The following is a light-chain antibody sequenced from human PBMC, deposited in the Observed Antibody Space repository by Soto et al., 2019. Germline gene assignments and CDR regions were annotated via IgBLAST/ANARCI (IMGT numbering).Light chain of an antibody. CDR2: HAS. CDR1: QTVNGNY. Sequence: EIVLTQSPGTLSLSPGERATLSCGASQTVNGNYLAWYQQKPGQAPRLLIYHASSRATGIPDRFSGSGSGTDFTLTISRLEPEDFAVYYCQQYHTSPEMFGQGTKVEIK. V-gene: IGKV3-20*01. CDR3: QQYHTSPEM. J-gene: IGKJ1*01.